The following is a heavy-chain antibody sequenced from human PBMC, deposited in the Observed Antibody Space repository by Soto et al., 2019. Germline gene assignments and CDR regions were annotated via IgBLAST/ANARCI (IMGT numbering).Heavy chain of an antibody. CDR2: INHSGST. CDR3: ARVEDYYDSSGYRGHAFDI. V-gene: IGHV4-34*01. Sequence: SETLSLTCAVYGGSFSGYYWSWIRQPPGKGLEWIGEINHSGSTNYNPSLKSRVTISVDTSKNQFSLKLSSVTAADTAVYYCARVEDYYDSSGYRGHAFDIWGQGTMVTVSS. D-gene: IGHD3-22*01. J-gene: IGHJ3*02. CDR1: GGSFSGYY.